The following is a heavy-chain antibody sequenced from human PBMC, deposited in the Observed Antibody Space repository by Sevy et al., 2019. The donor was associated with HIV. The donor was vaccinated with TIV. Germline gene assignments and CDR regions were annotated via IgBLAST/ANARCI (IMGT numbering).Heavy chain of an antibody. V-gene: IGHV4-59*01. CDR3: ARAPPVRSGDDSLNWFDP. CDR1: DGSISAYH. Sequence: SDTLSLTCTVSDGSISAYHWSWIRQPPGKGLEYIGYIHYTGTTNYNPSLKSRVTISVDTSKNQFSLKLSSVTAADTALYYCARAPPVRSGDDSLNWFDPWGQGTLVTVSS. D-gene: IGHD5-12*01. CDR2: IHYTGTT. J-gene: IGHJ5*02.